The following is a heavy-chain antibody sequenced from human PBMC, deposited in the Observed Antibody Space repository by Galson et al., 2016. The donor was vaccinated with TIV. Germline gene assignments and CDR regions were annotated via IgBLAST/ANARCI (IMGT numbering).Heavy chain of an antibody. Sequence: SCKASGYTFSNFAITWVRQAPGQGLEWMGYMSAYSGASNYAQEFQGRVTITTDTSTSTAYMALRNLRFDDTAVYYCARYSSTSSRRFDYWGQGTLVTVSA. D-gene: IGHD6-6*01. CDR3: ARYSSTSSRRFDY. V-gene: IGHV1-18*01. CDR2: MSAYSGAS. CDR1: GYTFSNFA. J-gene: IGHJ4*02.